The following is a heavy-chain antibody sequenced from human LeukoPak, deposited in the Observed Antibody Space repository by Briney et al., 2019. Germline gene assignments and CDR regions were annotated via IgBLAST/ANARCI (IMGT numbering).Heavy chain of an antibody. D-gene: IGHD6-13*01. CDR3: AMIAAAFYYYYGMDV. CDR1: GDSISSNTW. Sequence: PSGTLSLTCAVSGDSISSNTWWSWVRQPPGKGLEWVSVIYSGGSTYYADSVKGRFTISRDNSKNTLYLQMNSLRAEDTAVYYCAMIAAAFYYYYGMDVWGQGTTVTVSS. V-gene: IGHV3-53*01. J-gene: IGHJ6*02. CDR2: IYSGGST.